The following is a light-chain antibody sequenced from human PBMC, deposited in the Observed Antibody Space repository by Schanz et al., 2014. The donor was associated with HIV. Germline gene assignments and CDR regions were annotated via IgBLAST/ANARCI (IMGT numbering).Light chain of an antibody. CDR3: QQYAVSSWT. CDR2: QAS. CDR1: QGISSY. J-gene: IGKJ1*01. Sequence: AIRITQSPSSLSASTGDRVTITCRASQGISSYLAWYQQKPGKAPNPLIYQASSLHIGVPSRFSGSGSGTEFTLTISTLQPDDFATYYCQQYAVSSWTFGQGTRVQSK. V-gene: IGKV1-8*01.